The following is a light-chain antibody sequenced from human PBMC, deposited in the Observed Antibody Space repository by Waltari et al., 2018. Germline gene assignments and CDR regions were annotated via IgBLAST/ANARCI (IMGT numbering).Light chain of an antibody. Sequence: QSVLTQPPAPSGTPGPRVTISCSGSRSNIGNNLVYWYQQFPGTAPKLLIYKNYERPSGVPDRFSGSRSGTSASLAISGLRSEDEADYYCASWDDRLSGYVFGPGTKVIVL. CDR1: RSNIGNNL. V-gene: IGLV1-47*01. J-gene: IGLJ1*01. CDR2: KNY. CDR3: ASWDDRLSGYV.